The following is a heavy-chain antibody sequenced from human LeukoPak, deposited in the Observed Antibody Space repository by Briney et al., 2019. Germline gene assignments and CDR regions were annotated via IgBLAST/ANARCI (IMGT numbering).Heavy chain of an antibody. CDR2: IYYSGST. J-gene: IGHJ6*02. CDR3: ARDWVQMTTVTFPYGMDV. D-gene: IGHD4-17*01. V-gene: IGHV4-31*03. Sequence: PSETLSLTCTVSGGSISSGGYYWSWIRQHPGMGLEWIGYIYYSGSTYYNPSLKSRVTISVDTSKNQFSLKLSSVTAADTAVYYCARDWVQMTTVTFPYGMDVWGQGTTVTVSS. CDR1: GGSISSGGYY.